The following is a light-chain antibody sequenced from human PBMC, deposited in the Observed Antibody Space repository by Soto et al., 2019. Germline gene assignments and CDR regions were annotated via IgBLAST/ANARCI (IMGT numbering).Light chain of an antibody. J-gene: IGKJ4*01. CDR2: DAS. CDR3: QQRRIWPPVT. Sequence: EIVLTQSPATLSLSPGERATLSCRASQSGSSYLAWYQQKPGQAPRLLIYDASNRATGIPARFSGSGAGTDFAITISSLDAEDYAVYYCQQRRIWPPVTFGGGTKVEIK. CDR1: QSGSSY. V-gene: IGKV3-11*01.